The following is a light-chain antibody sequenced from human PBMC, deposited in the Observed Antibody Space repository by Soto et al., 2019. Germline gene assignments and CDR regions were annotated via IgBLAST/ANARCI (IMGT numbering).Light chain of an antibody. CDR3: LQHNSYPYT. CDR2: GAS. CDR1: QGITTF. Sequence: DIEMIQSPSVVSASVGDTVTVTCRASQGITTFLAWFRQRPGRVPERLIYGASSLQSGVPSRFSGRGSGTEFPLTISSLQPENFGIYYCLQHNSYPYTFRPGTKVDIK. V-gene: IGKV1-17*03. J-gene: IGKJ2*01.